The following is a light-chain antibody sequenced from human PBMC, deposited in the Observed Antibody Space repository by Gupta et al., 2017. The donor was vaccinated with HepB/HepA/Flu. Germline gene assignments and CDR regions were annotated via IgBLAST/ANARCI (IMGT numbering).Light chain of an antibody. CDR1: SASIRSNT. Sequence: LLTQRPPASGNPGHRVTISCSGSSASIRSNTVNWYQQRPGTAPQLLIYNKNQRPSGVPDRFSCARSGTSASLAISGLQSEDEADYYCATWEDSLNGPVFGGGTKLTVL. V-gene: IGLV1-44*01. J-gene: IGLJ2*01. CDR3: ATWEDSLNGPV. CDR2: NKN.